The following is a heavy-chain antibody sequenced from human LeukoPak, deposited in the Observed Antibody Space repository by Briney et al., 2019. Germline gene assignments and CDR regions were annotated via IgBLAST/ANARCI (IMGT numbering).Heavy chain of an antibody. Sequence: SETLSLTCTVSGGSISSYYWIWTRQPPGKGLEWIGYIYYSGTTYYYNPSLQSRVTMSVDTSENQFSLKLNSVTAADTAVYFCARLDKHTGSWLPDYWGQGTLVTVSS. V-gene: IGHV4-59*08. CDR2: IYYSGTTY. J-gene: IGHJ4*02. CDR1: GGSISSYY. D-gene: IGHD6-13*01. CDR3: ARLDKHTGSWLPDY.